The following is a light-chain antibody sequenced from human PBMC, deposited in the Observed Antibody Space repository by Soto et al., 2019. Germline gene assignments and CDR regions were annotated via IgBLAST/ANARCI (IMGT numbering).Light chain of an antibody. CDR2: LGS. V-gene: IGKV2-28*01. Sequence: DIVMTQSPLSLPVTPGEPASISCRSSQSLLHSNGYNYLDWYLQKPGQSPQLLIYLGSNRASGVPDRFSGSGSGTDFTLKISRVAAEDVGVYYCMQALQTPRTFGQGTKLDIK. CDR1: QSLLHSNGYNY. J-gene: IGKJ2*01. CDR3: MQALQTPRT.